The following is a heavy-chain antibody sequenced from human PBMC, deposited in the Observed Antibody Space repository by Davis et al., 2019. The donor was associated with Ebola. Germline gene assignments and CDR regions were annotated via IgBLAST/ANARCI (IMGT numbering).Heavy chain of an antibody. CDR3: ARGVDYGFDI. CDR2: ISGGTSAT. D-gene: IGHD2-21*02. V-gene: IGHV3-48*02. J-gene: IGHJ3*02. Sequence: GESLKISCTGSGFTFSGSSMNWVRQAPGKGLEWVSHISGGTSATCYADSVKGRFTISRDNVKNSLYLQMNSLRDEDRAVYYCARGVDYGFDIWGQGTMVTVSS. CDR1: GFTFSGSS.